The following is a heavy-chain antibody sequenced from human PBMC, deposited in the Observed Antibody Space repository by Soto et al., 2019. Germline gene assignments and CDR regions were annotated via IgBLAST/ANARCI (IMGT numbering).Heavy chain of an antibody. J-gene: IGHJ5*02. V-gene: IGHV3-33*01. Sequence: QVQLVESGGGVVQPGRSLRLSCAASGFTFSSYGMHWVRQAPGKGLEWVAVIWYDGSNKYYADSVKGRFTISRDNSKKTXYLQMNSLRAEDTAVYYCARDHTEYGSGGRCYWFDPWGQGTLVTVSS. CDR2: IWYDGSNK. CDR1: GFTFSSYG. D-gene: IGHD2-15*01. CDR3: ARDHTEYGSGGRCYWFDP.